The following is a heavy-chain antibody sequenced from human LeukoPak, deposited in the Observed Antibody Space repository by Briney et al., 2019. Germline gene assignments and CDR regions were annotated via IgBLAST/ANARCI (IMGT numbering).Heavy chain of an antibody. D-gene: IGHD5-12*01. CDR3: AKDMEVRYSGYEKGGTDY. CDR2: ISWNSGSI. CDR1: GFIFDDYA. Sequence: GRSLRLSCAASGFIFDDYAMHWVRQAPGKGLEWVSGISWNSGSIGYADSVKGRFTISRDNAKNSLYLQMNSLRAEDTALYYCAKDMEVRYSGYEKGGTDYWGQGTLVTVSS. V-gene: IGHV3-9*01. J-gene: IGHJ4*02.